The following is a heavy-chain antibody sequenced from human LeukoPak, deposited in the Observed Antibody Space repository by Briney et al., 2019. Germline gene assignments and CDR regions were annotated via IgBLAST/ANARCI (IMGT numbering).Heavy chain of an antibody. D-gene: IGHD3-22*01. CDR1: GGTFSSYA. Sequence: SVKVSCKASGGTFSSYAISWVRQAPGQGLEWMGKIISILGIANYAQKFQGRVTITADKSTSTAYMELSSLRSEDTAVYYCARDYYDSSGYYEYYFDYWGQGTLVTVSS. CDR2: IISILGIA. J-gene: IGHJ4*02. V-gene: IGHV1-69*04. CDR3: ARDYYDSSGYYEYYFDY.